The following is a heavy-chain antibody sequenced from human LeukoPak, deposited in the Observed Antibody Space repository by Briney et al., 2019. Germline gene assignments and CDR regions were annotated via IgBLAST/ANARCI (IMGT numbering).Heavy chain of an antibody. CDR3: ARALSRGYSGYDYGLGY. J-gene: IGHJ4*02. CDR1: GYTFTSYG. D-gene: IGHD5-12*01. CDR2: ISAYNGNT. V-gene: IGHV1-18*01. Sequence: ASVKVSCKASGYTFTSYGINWVRQAPGQGLEWMGWISAYNGNTNYAQKFQGRVTMTTDTSTSTAYMELGSLRSDDTAVYYCARALSRGYSGYDYGLGYWGQGTLVTVSS.